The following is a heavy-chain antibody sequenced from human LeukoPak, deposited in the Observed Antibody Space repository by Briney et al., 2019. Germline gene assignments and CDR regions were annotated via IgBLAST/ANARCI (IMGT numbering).Heavy chain of an antibody. CDR1: GFTFSSYA. J-gene: IGHJ4*02. CDR3: AKPGRVSNYLYYFDY. Sequence: GGSLRLSCSASGFTFSSYAMHWVRQAPGKGLEWVAVISYDGSNKYYADSVKGRFTISRDNSKNTLYLQMNSLRAEDTAVYYCAKPGRVSNYLYYFDYWGQGTLVTVSS. CDR2: ISYDGSNK. V-gene: IGHV3-30-3*02. D-gene: IGHD4-11*01.